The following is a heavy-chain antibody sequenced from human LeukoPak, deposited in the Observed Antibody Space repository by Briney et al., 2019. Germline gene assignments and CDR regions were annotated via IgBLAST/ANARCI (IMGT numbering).Heavy chain of an antibody. CDR3: ARVDYGDHSKHFDY. Sequence: SETLSLTCAVYGGSFSGYYWSWIRQPPGKGLEWIGEINHSGSTNYNPSLKSRVTISGDTSKNQFSLRLNSVTAADTAVYYCARVDYGDHSKHFDYWGQGTLVTVSS. CDR1: GGSFSGYY. CDR2: INHSGST. V-gene: IGHV4-34*01. D-gene: IGHD4-17*01. J-gene: IGHJ4*02.